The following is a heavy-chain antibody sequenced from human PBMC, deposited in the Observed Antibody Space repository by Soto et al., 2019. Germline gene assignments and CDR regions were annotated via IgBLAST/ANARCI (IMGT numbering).Heavy chain of an antibody. CDR3: ARGGYCSGGTCPNYYYGLDV. J-gene: IGHJ6*02. Sequence: QVQLVESGGGVVQPGRSLRLSCAASGFTFSTYAIHWVRQAPGKGLEWVAVISNDGAHKQYADSVKGRFTISRDNSKNTLYLQMNSLRTEDTAVFYCARGGYCSGGTCPNYYYGLDVWGPGTTVTVSS. D-gene: IGHD2-15*01. CDR2: ISNDGAHK. V-gene: IGHV3-30-3*01. CDR1: GFTFSTYA.